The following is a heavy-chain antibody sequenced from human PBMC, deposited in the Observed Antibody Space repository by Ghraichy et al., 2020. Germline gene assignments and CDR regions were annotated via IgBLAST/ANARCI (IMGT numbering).Heavy chain of an antibody. J-gene: IGHJ4*02. CDR3: ARGLRSSSSQGTTFDY. CDR2: IYHTGST. Sequence: SETLSLTCTVSGGSIRSYYWSWIRQPPGRGLEWIAFIYHTGSTNCNPSLKSRVSISLDTSENQFSLMLSSVTAADTAVYYCARGLRSSSSQGTTFDYWGQGTLVTVSS. D-gene: IGHD6-6*01. CDR1: GGSIRSYY. V-gene: IGHV4-59*01.